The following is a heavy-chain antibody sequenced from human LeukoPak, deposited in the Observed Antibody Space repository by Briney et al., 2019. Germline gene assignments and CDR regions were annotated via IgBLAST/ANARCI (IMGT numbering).Heavy chain of an antibody. V-gene: IGHV3-30*03. D-gene: IGHD2-21*01. Sequence: GGSLRLSCAASGFTFSSYSMNWVRQAPGKGLEWVAVISYDGSNKYYADSVKGRFTISRDNSKNTLYLQMNSLRAEDTAVYYCARESKGERYFDYWGQGTLVTVSS. J-gene: IGHJ4*02. CDR1: GFTFSSYS. CDR2: ISYDGSNK. CDR3: ARESKGERYFDY.